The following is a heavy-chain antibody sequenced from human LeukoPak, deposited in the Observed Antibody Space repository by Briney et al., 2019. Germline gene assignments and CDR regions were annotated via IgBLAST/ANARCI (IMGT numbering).Heavy chain of an antibody. CDR2: IYYSGST. CDR1: GGSISSYY. Sequence: SETLSLTCTVSGGSISSYYWSWIRQPPGKGLEWIGYIYYSGSTNYNPSLKSRVTISVDTSKNQFSLKLSSVTAADTAVYYCVSAKFLVRGVSWFDPWGQGTLVTVSS. CDR3: VSAKFLVRGVSWFDP. V-gene: IGHV4-59*01. J-gene: IGHJ5*02. D-gene: IGHD3-10*01.